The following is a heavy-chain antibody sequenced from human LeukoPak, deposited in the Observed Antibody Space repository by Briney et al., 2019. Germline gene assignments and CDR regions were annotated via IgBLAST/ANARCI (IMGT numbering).Heavy chain of an antibody. Sequence: SETLSLTCAVYGGSFSGYYWSWIRQPPGKGLEWIGEINHSGSTNYNPSLKSRVTISVDTSKNQFSLKLSSVTAADTAVYYCARDPGYSYGPYYYYYYGMDVWGQGTTVTVSS. V-gene: IGHV4-34*01. CDR1: GGSFSGYY. CDR3: ARDPGYSYGPYYYYYYGMDV. J-gene: IGHJ6*02. CDR2: INHSGST. D-gene: IGHD5-18*01.